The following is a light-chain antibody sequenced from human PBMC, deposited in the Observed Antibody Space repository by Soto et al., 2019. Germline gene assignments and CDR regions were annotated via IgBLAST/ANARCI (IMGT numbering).Light chain of an antibody. CDR1: QSVSSSH. J-gene: IGKJ5*01. Sequence: EIVLTQSPGTLSLSPGERATLSCRASQSVSSSHLAWYQQKPGQAPRLLIYAASSRATGIPDRFSGSGSGTDFSLTISRLEPEDFAVYYCQQYGSSPITFGQGTRLRL. CDR3: QQYGSSPIT. V-gene: IGKV3-20*01. CDR2: AAS.